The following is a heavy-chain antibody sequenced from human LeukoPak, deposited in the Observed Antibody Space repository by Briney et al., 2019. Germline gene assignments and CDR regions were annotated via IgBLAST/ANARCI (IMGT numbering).Heavy chain of an antibody. Sequence: PSETLSLTCAVYGGSFSGYYWSWIRQPPGKGLEWIGEINHSGSTDYNPSLKSRVTISVDTSKNQFSLKLSSVTAADTAVYYCARSGEYSSSWLSRYYYYGMDVWGQGTTVTVSS. D-gene: IGHD6-13*01. CDR3: ARSGEYSSSWLSRYYYYGMDV. CDR1: GGSFSGYY. CDR2: INHSGST. V-gene: IGHV4-34*01. J-gene: IGHJ6*02.